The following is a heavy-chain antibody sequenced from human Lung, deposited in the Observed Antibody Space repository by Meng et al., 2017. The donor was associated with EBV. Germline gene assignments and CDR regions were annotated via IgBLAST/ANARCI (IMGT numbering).Heavy chain of an antibody. Sequence: VQLVQAGAEVKKPGSSVKVSCKASGGTFSSYAISWVRQAPGQGLEWMGGIIPILGIANYAQKFQGRGTITADESTSTAYMELSSLRSEDTAVYYCAREGLKDGGYYFDYWGQGTLVTVSS. J-gene: IGHJ4*02. CDR1: GGTFSSYA. V-gene: IGHV1-69*10. CDR2: IIPILGIA. D-gene: IGHD2-15*01. CDR3: AREGLKDGGYYFDY.